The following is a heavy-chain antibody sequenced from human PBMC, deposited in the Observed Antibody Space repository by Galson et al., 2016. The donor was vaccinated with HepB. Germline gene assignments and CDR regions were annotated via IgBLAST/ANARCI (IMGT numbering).Heavy chain of an antibody. Sequence: SVKVSCKASGYTFTSYYMHWVRQAPGQGLGWMGIINPSGGSTSYAQKSQGRVTMTRDTSTSTVYMELSSLRAEDTAVYYCARDEGYYDRSGYEGYFGLWGRGTLVTVSS. D-gene: IGHD3-22*01. CDR2: INPSGGST. CDR1: GYTFTSYY. V-gene: IGHV1-46*03. CDR3: ARDEGYYDRSGYEGYFGL. J-gene: IGHJ2*01.